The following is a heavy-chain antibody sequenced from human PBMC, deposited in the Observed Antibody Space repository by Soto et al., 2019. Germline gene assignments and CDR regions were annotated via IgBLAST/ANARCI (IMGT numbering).Heavy chain of an antibody. J-gene: IGHJ4*02. CDR2: ISGSVGST. CDR1: GFTFSSYA. V-gene: IGHV3-23*01. Sequence: GGSLRLPCAASGFTFSSYAMSWVRQAPGKGLEWVSAISGSVGSTYYADSVKGRFTISRDNSKNTLYLQMNSLRAEDTAVYYCVTDSGYYYLFDYWCPGSLVPVPS. D-gene: IGHD3-22*01. CDR3: VTDSGYYYLFDY.